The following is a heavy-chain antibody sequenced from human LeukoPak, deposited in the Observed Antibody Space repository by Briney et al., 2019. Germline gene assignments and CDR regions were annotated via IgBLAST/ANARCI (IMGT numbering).Heavy chain of an antibody. CDR2: IKSKTDGGTT. J-gene: IGHJ4*02. D-gene: IGHD3-3*01. Sequence: GGSLRLSCAASGFTFSNAWMSWVRQAPGKGLEWVGRIKSKTDGGTTDYAAPVKGRFTISRDDSKNTLYLQMNSLKTEDTAVYYCTTGCHLSYYDFWSGLCYWGQGTPVTVSS. V-gene: IGHV3-15*01. CDR1: GFTFSNAW. CDR3: TTGCHLSYYDFWSGLCY.